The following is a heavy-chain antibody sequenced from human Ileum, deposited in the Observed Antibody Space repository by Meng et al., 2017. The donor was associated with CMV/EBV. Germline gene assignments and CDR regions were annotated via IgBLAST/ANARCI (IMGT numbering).Heavy chain of an antibody. J-gene: IGHJ6*02. CDR1: GYSFTSYW. D-gene: IGHD2-2*02. CDR3: ARHGDIVVVPAAIPSGYYYGMDV. CDR2: IYPGDSDT. Sequence: GESLKISCTASGYSFTSYWIGWVRQMPGKGLEWMGIIYPGDSDTRYSPSFQGQVTISADKSISTAYLQWSSLKASDTAMYYCARHGDIVVVPAAIPSGYYYGMDVWGQGTTVTVSS. V-gene: IGHV5-51*01.